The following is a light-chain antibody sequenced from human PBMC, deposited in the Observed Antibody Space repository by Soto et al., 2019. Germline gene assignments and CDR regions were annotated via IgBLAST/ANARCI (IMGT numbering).Light chain of an antibody. CDR2: EVG. CDR3: SSYTSSSTYVI. J-gene: IGLJ2*01. Sequence: QSVLTQPASVSGSPGQSITISCTGTSSDIGAYNYVSWYQQHPGKAPKLMIYEVGNRPSGVSNRFSGSKSGNTASLTITGLQAEDEADYYCSSYTSSSTYVIFGGGTKLTVL. V-gene: IGLV2-14*01. CDR1: SSDIGAYNY.